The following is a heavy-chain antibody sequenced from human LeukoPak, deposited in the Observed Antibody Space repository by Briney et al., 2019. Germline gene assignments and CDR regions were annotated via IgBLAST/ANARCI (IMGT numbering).Heavy chain of an antibody. CDR3: AKDRDYGDYPSAYYYYMDV. CDR2: IRYDGTNK. J-gene: IGHJ6*03. D-gene: IGHD4-17*01. CDR1: GFTFSTYG. V-gene: IGHV3-30*02. Sequence: GGSLRLSCAASGFTFSTYGIHWVRQAPGKGLEWVAFIRYDGTNKWYADSVKGRFTISRDNSKNMLYLQMNCLRAEDTAVYHCAKDRDYGDYPSAYYYYMDVWGKGTTVTVSS.